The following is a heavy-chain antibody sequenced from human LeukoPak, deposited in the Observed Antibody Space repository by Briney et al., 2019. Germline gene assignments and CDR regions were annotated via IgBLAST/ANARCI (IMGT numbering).Heavy chain of an antibody. V-gene: IGHV3-33*01. CDR1: GFTFSSYG. J-gene: IGHJ4*02. D-gene: IGHD4-17*01. Sequence: PGGSLRLSCAASGFTFSSYGMHWVRQAPGKGLEWVAVIWYDGSNKYYADSVKGRFTISRDNSKNTLYLQTNSLRAEDTAVYYCARDSDGDYYFDYWGQGTLVTVSS. CDR2: IWYDGSNK. CDR3: ARDSDGDYYFDY.